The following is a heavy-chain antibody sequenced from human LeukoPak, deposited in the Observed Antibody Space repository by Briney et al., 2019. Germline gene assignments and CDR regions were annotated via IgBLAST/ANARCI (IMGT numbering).Heavy chain of an antibody. CDR1: GFTFSSDW. CDR3: ARDPADFWSGYYPGY. CDR2: INSDGSST. J-gene: IGHJ4*02. D-gene: IGHD3-3*01. V-gene: IGHV3-74*01. Sequence: PGGSLRLSCAASGFTFSSDWMHWVRQAPGKGLVWVSRINSDGSSTSYADSVKGRFTISRDNAKNTLYLQMNSLRAEDTAVYYCARDPADFWSGYYPGYWGQGTLVTVSS.